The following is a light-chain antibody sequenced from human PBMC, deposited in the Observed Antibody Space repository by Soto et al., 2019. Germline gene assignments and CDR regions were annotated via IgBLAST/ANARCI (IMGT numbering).Light chain of an antibody. V-gene: IGKV3-15*01. CDR2: GAS. CDR3: QQYHNWWT. J-gene: IGKJ1*01. Sequence: EIVMTQSPATLSVSPGERATLSCRASQSVSSNLAWYQQKPGQAPRLLIYGASTRAAGIPDRFSGSGSGTEFTLTISGLQSEDFAVYYCQQYHNWWTFGQGTKVDIK. CDR1: QSVSSN.